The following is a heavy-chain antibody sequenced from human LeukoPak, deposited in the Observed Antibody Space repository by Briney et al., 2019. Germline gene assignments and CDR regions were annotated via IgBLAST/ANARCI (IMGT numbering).Heavy chain of an antibody. V-gene: IGHV1-69*05. CDR2: IIPIFGTA. Sequence: ASVKVSCKASRGTFSSYAISWVRQAPGQGLEWMGGIIPIFGTANYAQKFQGRVTITTDESTSTAYMELSSLRSEDTAVYYCARVSWEEVAYYYMDVWGKGTTVTVSS. D-gene: IGHD1-26*01. J-gene: IGHJ6*03. CDR3: ARVSWEEVAYYYMDV. CDR1: RGTFSSYA.